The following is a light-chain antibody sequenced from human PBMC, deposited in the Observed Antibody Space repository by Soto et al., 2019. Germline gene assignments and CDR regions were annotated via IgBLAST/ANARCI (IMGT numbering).Light chain of an antibody. CDR3: HQYTSPPWT. CDR2: GTS. J-gene: IGKJ1*01. Sequence: EIVLTQYPGTLSLSPGERATLSCRASQSVPGNDLAWFQHKPGQAPRLLIYGTSTRAPAIPDRFSGSGSGTDFTLTISRLESEDFAIYYCHQYTSPPWTVGQGTRVE. V-gene: IGKV3-20*01. CDR1: QSVPGND.